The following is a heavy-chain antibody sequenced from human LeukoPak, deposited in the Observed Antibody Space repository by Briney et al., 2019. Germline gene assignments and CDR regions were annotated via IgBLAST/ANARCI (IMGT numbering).Heavy chain of an antibody. J-gene: IGHJ4*02. CDR3: ARDFCSSTSCYGLEGY. Sequence: ASVKVSCKASGYTFTGYYMHWVRQAPGQGHEWMGWINPNSGGTNYAQKFQGRVTMTRDTSISTAYMELSRLRSDDTAVYYCARDFCSSTSCYGLEGYWGQGTLVTVSS. D-gene: IGHD2-2*01. CDR1: GYTFTGYY. V-gene: IGHV1-2*02. CDR2: INPNSGGT.